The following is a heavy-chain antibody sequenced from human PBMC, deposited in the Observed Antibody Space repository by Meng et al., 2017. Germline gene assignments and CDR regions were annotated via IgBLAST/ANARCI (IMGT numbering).Heavy chain of an antibody. V-gene: IGHV1-2*06. CDR2: IIPRSSDA. CDR3: ARDGGNYDFDY. CDR1: GYTLIAAY. J-gene: IGHJ4*02. D-gene: IGHD1-7*01. Sequence: VLLVQFGAEVKKPWAPGNLSCQASGYTLIAAYILWVRQAAGQGLEWMGRIIPRSSDANSAQKFKGRVTLTWDTSINTAYMELGSLRSDGTAIYYCARDGGNYDFDYWGQGTLVTVSS.